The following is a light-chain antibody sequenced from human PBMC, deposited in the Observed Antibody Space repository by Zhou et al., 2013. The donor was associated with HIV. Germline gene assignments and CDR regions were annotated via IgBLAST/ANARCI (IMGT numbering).Light chain of an antibody. Sequence: EVVLTQSPATLSLSPGEGATLSCRASQNVGSSYFAWYQQKPGQPPRLLIYGASSRATGIPDRFSGSGSGADFTLTISRLEPEDFAVYYCQQYGRSPLTFGEGPRWRSN. V-gene: IGKV3-20*01. CDR1: QNVGSSY. CDR2: GAS. CDR3: QQYGRSPLT. J-gene: IGKJ4*01.